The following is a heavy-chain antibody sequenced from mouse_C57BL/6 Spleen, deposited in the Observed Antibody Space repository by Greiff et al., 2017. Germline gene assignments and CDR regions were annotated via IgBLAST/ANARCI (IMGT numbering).Heavy chain of an antibody. D-gene: IGHD1-1*01. J-gene: IGHJ4*01. CDR1: GYTFTGYW. V-gene: IGHV1-9*01. Sequence: QVQLQQSGAELMKPGASVKLSCKATGYTFTGYWIEWVKQRPGHGLEWIGEILPGSGSTNYNEKFKGKATFTADTSSNTAYMQLSSLTTEDSAIYYCGRGDYYGSSYSYAMDYWGQGTSVTVSS. CDR2: ILPGSGST. CDR3: GRGDYYGSSYSYAMDY.